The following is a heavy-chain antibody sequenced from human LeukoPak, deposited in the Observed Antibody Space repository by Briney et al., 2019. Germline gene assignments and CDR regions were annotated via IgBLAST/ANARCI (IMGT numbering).Heavy chain of an antibody. D-gene: IGHD1-26*01. J-gene: IGHJ3*02. CDR3: AKDIWERKGSYQTGFFDI. CDR1: GFTFDDYA. Sequence: SGGSLRLSCAASGFTFDDYAMHWVRQAPGKGLEWVSGISWNSGSIGYADSVKGRFTISRDNAKNSLYLQMNSLRAEDTALYYCAKDIWERKGSYQTGFFDIWGQGTMVTVSS. CDR2: ISWNSGSI. V-gene: IGHV3-9*01.